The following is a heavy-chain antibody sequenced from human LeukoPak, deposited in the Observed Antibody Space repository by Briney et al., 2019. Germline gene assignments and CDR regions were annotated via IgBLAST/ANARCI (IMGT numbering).Heavy chain of an antibody. CDR3: ARGRYSYGYDYYYYYGMDV. V-gene: IGHV4-34*01. D-gene: IGHD5-18*01. CDR1: GGSFSGYY. J-gene: IGHJ6*02. CDR2: INHSGST. Sequence: SETLSLTCAVYGGSFSGYYWSWIRQPPGKGLEWIGEINHSGSTNYNPSLKSRVTISVDTSKNQFSLKLSSVTAADTAVYYCARGRYSYGYDYYYYYGMDVWGQGTTVTVSS.